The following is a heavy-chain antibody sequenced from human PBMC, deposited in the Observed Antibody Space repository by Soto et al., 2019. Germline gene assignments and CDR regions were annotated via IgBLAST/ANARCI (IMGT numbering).Heavy chain of an antibody. D-gene: IGHD6-6*01. CDR3: ARSIAARQAFDY. J-gene: IGHJ4*02. CDR2: MNPNSGNT. V-gene: IGHV1-8*01. Sequence: ASVKVSCKASGYTFTSYDINWVRQATGQGLEWMGWMNPNSGNTGYVQKFQGRVTMTRNTSISTAYMELSSLRSEDTAVYYCARSIAARQAFDYWGQGTLVTVSS. CDR1: GYTFTSYD.